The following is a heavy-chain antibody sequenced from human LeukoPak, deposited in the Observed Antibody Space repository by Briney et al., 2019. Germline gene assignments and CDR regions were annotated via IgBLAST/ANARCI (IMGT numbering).Heavy chain of an antibody. V-gene: IGHV1-2*02. CDR1: GYTFTGSY. Sequence: ASVKVSCKASGYTFTGSYIHWVRQAPGQGLEWMGWINPNSGGTNYAQNFQGRVTMARDTSITTAYMELSRLRSDDTAVYYCARTPLLYGSGSYMDYWGQGTLVTVSS. J-gene: IGHJ4*02. D-gene: IGHD3-10*01. CDR3: ARTPLLYGSGSYMDY. CDR2: INPNSGGT.